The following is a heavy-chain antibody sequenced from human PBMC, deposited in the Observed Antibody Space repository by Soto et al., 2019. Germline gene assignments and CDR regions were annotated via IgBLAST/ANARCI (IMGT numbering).Heavy chain of an antibody. J-gene: IGHJ6*02. CDR3: AKTRFLEWLRDGMDV. CDR1: GFTFSSYG. Sequence: GGSLRLSCAASGFTFSSYGMHWVRQAPGKGLEWVAVISYDGSNKYYADSVKGRFTISRDNSKNTLYLQMNSLRAEDTAVYYCAKTRFLEWLRDGMDVWGQGTTVTVSS. CDR2: ISYDGSNK. D-gene: IGHD3-3*01. V-gene: IGHV3-30*18.